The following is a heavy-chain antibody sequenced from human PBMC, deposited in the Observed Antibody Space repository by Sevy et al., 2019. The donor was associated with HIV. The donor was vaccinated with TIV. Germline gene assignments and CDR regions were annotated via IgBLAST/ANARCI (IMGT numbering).Heavy chain of an antibody. CDR2: IIPIFGTA. CDR3: ARRPYYYDSSGYYRIDYYYYYGMDV. D-gene: IGHD3-22*01. Sequence: ASVKVSCKASGGTFSSYAISWVRQAPGQGLEWMGGIIPIFGTANYAQKFQGRVTITADESTSTAYMELSSLRSEDTAVYYCARRPYYYDSSGYYRIDYYYYYGMDVWGQGTTVTVSS. V-gene: IGHV1-69*13. CDR1: GGTFSSYA. J-gene: IGHJ6*02.